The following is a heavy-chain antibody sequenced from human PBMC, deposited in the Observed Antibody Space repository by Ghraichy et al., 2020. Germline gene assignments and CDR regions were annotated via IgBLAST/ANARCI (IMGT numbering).Heavy chain of an antibody. V-gene: IGHV3-23*01. D-gene: IGHD2-15*01. CDR2: ISGDGGRT. CDR1: GFTFSSYA. J-gene: IGHJ4*02. Sequence: GGSLRLSCSASGFTFSSYAMSWVRQAPGKGLEWVSTISGDGGRTHYADSVKGRFTISRDNSKSTLYVQMNSLRAEDTAKYYCAKDVRSSWGEFASWGQGTLVTVSS. CDR3: AKDVRSSWGEFAS.